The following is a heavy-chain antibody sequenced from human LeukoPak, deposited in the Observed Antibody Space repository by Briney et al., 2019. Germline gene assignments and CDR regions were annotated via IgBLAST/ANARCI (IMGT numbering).Heavy chain of an antibody. Sequence: GESLKISCKGSEYSFTRYWIGWVRQMLGKGLEWMGIIYPDDSDTRYSPSFQGQVTISADKSINTAYLQWSSLKASDTAIYYCARQGYSSSRDFWGQGTLVTVSS. D-gene: IGHD6-13*01. CDR2: IYPDDSDT. CDR3: ARQGYSSSRDF. J-gene: IGHJ4*02. V-gene: IGHV5-51*01. CDR1: EYSFTRYW.